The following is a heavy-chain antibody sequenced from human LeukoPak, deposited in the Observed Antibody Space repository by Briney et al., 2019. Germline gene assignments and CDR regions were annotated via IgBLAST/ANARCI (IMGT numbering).Heavy chain of an antibody. D-gene: IGHD3-22*01. CDR1: GFTFSNYG. CDR3: AKDSYYYDSSGYYPYYYYYYMDV. Sequence: GGSLRLSCAASGFTFSNYGMHWVRQAPGKGLEWVAVISYDGSNKHYADSVKGRFTISGDNSKNTLYLQMNRLRAEDTAVYYCAKDSYYYDSSGYYPYYYYYYMDVWGKGTTVTVSS. V-gene: IGHV3-30*18. J-gene: IGHJ6*03. CDR2: ISYDGSNK.